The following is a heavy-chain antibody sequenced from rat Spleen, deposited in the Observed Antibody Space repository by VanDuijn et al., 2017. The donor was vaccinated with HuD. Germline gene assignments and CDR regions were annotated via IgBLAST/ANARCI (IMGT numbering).Heavy chain of an antibody. CDR1: GFSLSNYG. CDR2: IWGNGNT. V-gene: IGHV2-13*01. Sequence: QVQLKESGPGLVQPSQTLSLTCTVAGFSLSNYGIIWVRQPPGQGLEWMGVIWGNGNTNYSSALKSRLSISRDTSKSQVFLKMSSLQTEDTATYYCARAGSAAISLGNWFAYWGQGVMVTVSS. CDR3: ARAGSAAISLGNWFAY. J-gene: IGHJ2*01. D-gene: IGHD1-2*01.